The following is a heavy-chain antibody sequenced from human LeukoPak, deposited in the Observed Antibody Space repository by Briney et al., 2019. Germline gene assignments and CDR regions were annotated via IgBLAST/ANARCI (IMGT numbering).Heavy chain of an antibody. CDR1: GFNFSATY. CDR2: ISNRGIII. J-gene: IGHJ4*02. D-gene: IGHD4-23*01. Sequence: GGSLRLSCAASGFNFSATYMTWIRQAPGKGLEWVSYISNRGIIINYADSVKGRFTISRDDAKSSPYLHMNNLRTEDTALYYCASGGDYVGIAATFRYWGQGSLVTVSS. CDR3: ASGGDYVGIAATFRY. V-gene: IGHV3-11*01.